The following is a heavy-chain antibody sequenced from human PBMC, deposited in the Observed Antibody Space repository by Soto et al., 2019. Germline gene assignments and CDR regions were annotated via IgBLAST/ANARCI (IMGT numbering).Heavy chain of an antibody. D-gene: IGHD1-26*01. CDR2: IWYDGSNK. V-gene: IGHV3-33*01. CDR3: ARDFYSGSYYVGY. J-gene: IGHJ4*02. CDR1: GFTFSSYG. Sequence: XGSLILSCAAAGFTFSSYGMHWVRQAPGKGLEWVAVIWYDGSNKYYADSVKGRFTISRDNSKNTLYLQMNSLRAEDTAVYYCARDFYSGSYYVGYWGQGTLVTVSS.